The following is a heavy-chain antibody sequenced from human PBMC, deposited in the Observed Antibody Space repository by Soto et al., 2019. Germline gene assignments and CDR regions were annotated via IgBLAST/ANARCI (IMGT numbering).Heavy chain of an antibody. Sequence: SETLSLTCTVSGGSISSSSYYWGWIRQPPGKELEWIGSIYYSGSTYYNPSLKSRVTISVDTSKNQFSLKLSSVTAADTAVYYCASAYDILTGYYKVSNWFDPWGQGTLVT. CDR3: ASAYDILTGYYKVSNWFDP. V-gene: IGHV4-39*01. CDR1: GGSISSSSYY. CDR2: IYYSGST. J-gene: IGHJ5*02. D-gene: IGHD3-9*01.